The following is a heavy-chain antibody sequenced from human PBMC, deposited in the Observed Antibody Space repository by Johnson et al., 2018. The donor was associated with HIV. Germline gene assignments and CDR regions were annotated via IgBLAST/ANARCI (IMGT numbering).Heavy chain of an antibody. J-gene: IGHJ3*02. CDR3: ARGRIAARPHAFDI. Sequence: EQLVESGGGLVQPGGSLRLSCAASGFTFSSYWMSWVRQAPGKGLEWVSYISSSGSTIYYADSVKGRFTISRDNAKNSLYLQMNSLRAEDTALYYCARGRIAARPHAFDIWGQGTMVTVSS. CDR2: ISSSGSTI. V-gene: IGHV3-48*04. D-gene: IGHD6-6*01. CDR1: GFTFSSYW.